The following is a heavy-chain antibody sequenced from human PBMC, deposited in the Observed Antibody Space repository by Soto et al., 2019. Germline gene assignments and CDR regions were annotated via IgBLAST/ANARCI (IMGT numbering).Heavy chain of an antibody. J-gene: IGHJ5*02. CDR2: ISPKTGGS. Sequence: ASVKVSFKASGSTFTAYYIHWVRQAPGQGLEYMGWISPKTGGSNLAQNFQGRVSMTRDTSNSTLYMEVRRLRSDDTALYYCARDGQDYYDTRGYHFLTSWGQGTLVTVSS. D-gene: IGHD3-22*01. CDR1: GSTFTAYY. V-gene: IGHV1-2*02. CDR3: ARDGQDYYDTRGYHFLTS.